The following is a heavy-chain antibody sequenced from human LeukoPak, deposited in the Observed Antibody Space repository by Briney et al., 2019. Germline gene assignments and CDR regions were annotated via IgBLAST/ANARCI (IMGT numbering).Heavy chain of an antibody. CDR3: ARPYSSGWYGAFDI. V-gene: IGHV4-59*08. D-gene: IGHD6-19*01. CDR1: GGSISSYY. J-gene: IGHJ3*02. CDR2: IYSSGST. Sequence: SSDTLSLTCTVSGGSISSYYWSWIRQPPGKGLEWLGCIYSSGSTNYNPSLKSRVTISVDTSKNQFSLKLNSVTAADTAVYYCARPYSSGWYGAFDIWGQGTMVTVSS.